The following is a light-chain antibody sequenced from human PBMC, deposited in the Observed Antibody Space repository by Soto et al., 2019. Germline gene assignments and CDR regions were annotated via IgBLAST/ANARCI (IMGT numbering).Light chain of an antibody. Sequence: SVLRHSPGNMSLSPGGGATLTLMAIQCVDSNYLAWYQQKPGQTPRLIIYGASGRADGIPHRFSGSGFGTDFTLTISKVEPEDFAVYYCQQYGTPRSVTFGQGTRLEIK. CDR2: GAS. J-gene: IGKJ5*01. CDR3: QQYGTPRSVT. V-gene: IGKV3-20*01. CDR1: QCVDSNY.